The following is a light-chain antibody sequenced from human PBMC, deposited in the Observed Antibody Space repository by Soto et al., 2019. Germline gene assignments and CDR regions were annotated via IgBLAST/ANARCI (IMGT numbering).Light chain of an antibody. CDR3: QQYNSYSWT. CDR2: DAS. Sequence: DFQITQSPSTLSASVGDRVTITCRASQNIRSRLAWFQQKPGKAPKLLIYDASSLESGVPSRFSASGSGTEFTLTISSLHPDDFATYSCQQYNSYSWTFGQGTK. V-gene: IGKV1-5*01. J-gene: IGKJ1*01. CDR1: QNIRSR.